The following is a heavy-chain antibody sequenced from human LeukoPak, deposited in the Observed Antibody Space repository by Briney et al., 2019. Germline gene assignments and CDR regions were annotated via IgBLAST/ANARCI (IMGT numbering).Heavy chain of an antibody. CDR2: ISGSGGST. CDR1: GFTFSSYA. CDR3: AKERELVVTGNYFDY. J-gene: IGHJ4*02. Sequence: GGSLRLSCAASGFTFSSYAMSWVRQAPGKGLEWVSIISGSGGSTYYADSVKGRFTISRDNSKNTLYLQMNSLRAEDTAVYYCAKERELVVTGNYFDYWGQGTLVTVSS. D-gene: IGHD6-19*01. V-gene: IGHV3-23*01.